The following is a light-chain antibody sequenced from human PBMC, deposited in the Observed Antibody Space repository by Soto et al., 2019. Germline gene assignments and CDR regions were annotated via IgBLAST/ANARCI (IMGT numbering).Light chain of an antibody. CDR3: QKFNAVPT. V-gene: IGKV1-27*01. CDR2: AAS. J-gene: IGKJ4*01. Sequence: DIQMTQSPSSLSASVGDRVTITCRASQAINNYLAWYQQKPGKVPTLLISAASTLQSGVPSRFSGSGSGTDFTLTISSLQPEDFATYYCQKFNAVPTFGGGTKVEIK. CDR1: QAINNY.